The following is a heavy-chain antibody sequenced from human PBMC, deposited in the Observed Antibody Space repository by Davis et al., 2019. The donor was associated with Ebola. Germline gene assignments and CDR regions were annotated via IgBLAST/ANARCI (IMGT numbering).Heavy chain of an antibody. CDR2: INPSGGST. V-gene: IGHV1-46*01. D-gene: IGHD5-12*01. CDR1: GYNFTNYF. J-gene: IGHJ4*02. Sequence: ASVKVSCKASGYNFTNYFMHWVRQAPGQGLQWLGVINPSGGSTSYAQKFQGRVTMTGDTSTFTVYMELSGLRSQDTAVYYCARDIYGGYEPAWDFWGQGTLVTVSS. CDR3: ARDIYGGYEPAWDF.